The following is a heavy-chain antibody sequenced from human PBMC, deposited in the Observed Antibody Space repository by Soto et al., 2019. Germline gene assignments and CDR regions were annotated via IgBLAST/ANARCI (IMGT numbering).Heavy chain of an antibody. CDR1: GYTFTSYG. J-gene: IGHJ4*02. V-gene: IGHV1-18*04. Sequence: ASVKVSCKASGYTFTSYGISWVRQAPGQGLEWMGWISAYNGNTNYAQKLQGRVTMTTDTSTSTAYMELRSLRSDDTAVYYCARLGSYYYDSSGYYLNYWGQGTLVTVSP. D-gene: IGHD3-22*01. CDR2: ISAYNGNT. CDR3: ARLGSYYYDSSGYYLNY.